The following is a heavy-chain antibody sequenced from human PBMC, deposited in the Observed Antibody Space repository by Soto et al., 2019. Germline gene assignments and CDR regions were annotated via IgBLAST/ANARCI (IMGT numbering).Heavy chain of an antibody. V-gene: IGHV4-39*01. D-gene: IGHD3-9*01. Sequence: PSETLSLTCTVSGGSISSSSYYWGWIRQPPGKGLEWIGSIYYSGSTYYNPSLKSRVTISVDTSKNQFSLKLSSVTAADTAVYYCARNIFGMDVWGQGTTVTVS. CDR2: IYYSGST. J-gene: IGHJ6*02. CDR1: GGSISSSSYY. CDR3: ARNIFGMDV.